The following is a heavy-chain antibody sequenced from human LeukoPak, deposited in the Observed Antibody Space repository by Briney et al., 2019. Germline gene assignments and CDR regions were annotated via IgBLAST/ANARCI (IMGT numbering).Heavy chain of an antibody. CDR3: GRQSFGARHEIGQ. J-gene: IGHJ4*02. V-gene: IGHV1-2*02. CDR2: INPSSGRT. D-gene: IGHD3-10*01. Sequence: ASVKVSCKASGYTFTSYGISWVRQAPGQGLEWMGWINPSSGRTDYVQKFQGRVKMTWDTSTSTVYMELGSLRSDDTAVYFCGRQSFGARHEIGQWGQGSLVTVSS. CDR1: GYTFTSYG.